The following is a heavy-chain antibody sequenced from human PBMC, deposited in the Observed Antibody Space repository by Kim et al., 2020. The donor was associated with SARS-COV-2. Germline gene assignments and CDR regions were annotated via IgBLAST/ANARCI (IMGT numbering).Heavy chain of an antibody. D-gene: IGHD3-16*01. J-gene: IGHJ4*02. CDR2: IYPTDFDT. Sequence: GESLKISCKTSGFTFTSYWIGWVRQRPGKGLEWVGLIYPTDFDTRYNPAFQCQVTISADRSITTAYLQWSNLEASDTAMYYCARGVNYAGDYWGQGTLVTVSS. V-gene: IGHV5-51*01. CDR1: GFTFTSYW. CDR3: ARGVNYAGDY.